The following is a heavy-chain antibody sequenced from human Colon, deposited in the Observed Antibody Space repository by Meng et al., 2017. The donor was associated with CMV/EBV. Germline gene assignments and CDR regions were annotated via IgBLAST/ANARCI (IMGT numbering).Heavy chain of an antibody. V-gene: IGHV3-49*04. CDR3: VRMFYFGSGSSWGMDV. CDR2: IRSKAYGGTT. Sequence: GESLKISCTASGFTFGDYAMSWVRQAPGKGLEWVGFIRSKAYGGTTEYAASVKGRFTISRDDSKNSLYLQMNSLQTEDSAVYYCVRMFYFGSGSSWGMDVWGQGTTVTVSS. J-gene: IGHJ6*02. CDR1: GFTFGDYA. D-gene: IGHD3-10*01.